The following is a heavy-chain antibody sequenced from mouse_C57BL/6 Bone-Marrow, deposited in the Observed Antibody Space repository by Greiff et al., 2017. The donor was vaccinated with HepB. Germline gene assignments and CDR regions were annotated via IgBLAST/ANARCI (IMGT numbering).Heavy chain of an antibody. V-gene: IGHV5-17*01. Sequence: EVNLVESGGGLVKPGGSLKLSCAASGFTFSDYGMHWVRQAPEKGLAWVAYISSGSSTIYYADTVKGRFTISRDNAKNTLFLQMTSLRSEDTAMYYCARGRLGGPFTFFDYWGQGTTLTVSS. CDR3: ARGRLGGPFTFFDY. CDR2: ISSGSSTI. J-gene: IGHJ2*01. D-gene: IGHD4-1*01. CDR1: GFTFSDYG.